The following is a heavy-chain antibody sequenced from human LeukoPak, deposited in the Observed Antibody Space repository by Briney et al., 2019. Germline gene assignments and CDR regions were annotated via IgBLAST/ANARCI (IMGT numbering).Heavy chain of an antibody. CDR2: ISGSGSNT. D-gene: IGHD4-17*01. CDR1: GFTFTTYW. CDR3: AKAVTYNWFDP. Sequence: GGSLRLSCAASGFTFTTYWMTWVRQAPGKGLEWVSGISGSGSNTYYADSVKGRFTISRDNSKNRLYLQMNSLRAEDTAVYYCAKAVTYNWFDPWGQGTLVSVSS. V-gene: IGHV3-23*01. J-gene: IGHJ5*02.